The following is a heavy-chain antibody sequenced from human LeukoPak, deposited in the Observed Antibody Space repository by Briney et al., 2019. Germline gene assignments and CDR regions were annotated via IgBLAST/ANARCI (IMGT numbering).Heavy chain of an antibody. J-gene: IGHJ4*02. D-gene: IGHD5-18*01. CDR1: GFIFSTYS. V-gene: IGHV3-21*01. CDR2: ISSSSTYI. CDR3: AREPSQLWIDN. Sequence: PGGSLRLSCVASGFIFSTYSMNWVRQAPGKGLEWVSSISSSSTYIYYADSVKGRFTISRDNAKNSLYLQISSLRGEDSAVYYCAREPSQLWIDNWGQGTRVIVSS.